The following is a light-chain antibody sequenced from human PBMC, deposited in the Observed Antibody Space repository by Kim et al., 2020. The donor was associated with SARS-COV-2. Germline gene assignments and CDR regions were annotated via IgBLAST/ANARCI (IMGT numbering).Light chain of an antibody. J-gene: IGKJ2*01. CDR2: GAS. Sequence: SPGKRATLACRASQTINSEDLAWYQQKPGQAPRLLIYGASSRGTGIPDRFTGSGSGTDFTLTISRLEPEDFAMYYCQQYDTSPMYTFGQGTKLEI. CDR3: QQYDTSPMYT. CDR1: QTINSED. V-gene: IGKV3-20*01.